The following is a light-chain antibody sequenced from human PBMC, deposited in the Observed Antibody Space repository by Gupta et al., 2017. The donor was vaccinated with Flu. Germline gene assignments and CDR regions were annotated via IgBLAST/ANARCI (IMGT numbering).Light chain of an antibody. J-gene: IGLJ3*02. CDR1: SSNIGSNH. CDR3: SACGDSLRGL. CDR2: KNN. V-gene: IGLV1-47*01. Sequence: QSVLTHPPSAPGTPGQRYPICCPGSSSNIGSNHVYWYQQLPGIAPILLIYKNNHPPSAVPDRVSSSRSTTSASLAIGERRSDDEAVYYVSACGDSLRGLFGGGTKLTVL.